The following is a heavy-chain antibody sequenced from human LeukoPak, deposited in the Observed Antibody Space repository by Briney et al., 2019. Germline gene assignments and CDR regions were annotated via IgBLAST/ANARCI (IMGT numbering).Heavy chain of an antibody. V-gene: IGHV3-49*04. J-gene: IGHJ4*02. CDR1: GFTCGDYA. Sequence: GGSLRLSCTASGFTCGDYAMSRGRQAPGKGLEWVGFIRSKAYGGTTEYAASVKGRFTISRDDSKSIAYLQMNSLKTEDTAVYYCTSGSYGYYFDYWGQGTLVTVSS. CDR3: TSGSYGYYFDY. D-gene: IGHD1-26*01. CDR2: IRSKAYGGTT.